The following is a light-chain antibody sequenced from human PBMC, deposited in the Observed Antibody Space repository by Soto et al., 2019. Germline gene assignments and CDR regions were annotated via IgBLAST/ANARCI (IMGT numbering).Light chain of an antibody. V-gene: IGLV2-14*03. CDR2: DVS. CDR3: SSYTSSSAV. CDR1: SSDVGGYNY. J-gene: IGLJ2*01. Sequence: QSALTQPASVSGSPGQSITISCTGTSSDVGGYNYVSWYQHHPGKAPKLMMYDVSNRPSGVSNRFSGSKSGNTASLTISGLQAEDEADYYCSSYTSSSAVFGGGTKVTVL.